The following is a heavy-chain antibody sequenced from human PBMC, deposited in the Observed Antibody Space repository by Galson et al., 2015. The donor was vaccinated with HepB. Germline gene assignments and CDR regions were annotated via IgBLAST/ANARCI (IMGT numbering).Heavy chain of an antibody. V-gene: IGHV3-15*01. CDR2: IKSKTDGGTT. CDR1: GFTFSNAW. D-gene: IGHD3-16*02. CDR3: TTDQNDYVWGSYRQKYYFDY. J-gene: IGHJ4*02. Sequence: SLRLSCAASGFTFSNAWMSWVRQAPGKGLEWVGRIKSKTDGGTTDYAAPVKGRFTISRNDSKNTLYLQMNSLKTEDTAVYYCTTDQNDYVWGSYRQKYYFDYWGQGTLVTVSS.